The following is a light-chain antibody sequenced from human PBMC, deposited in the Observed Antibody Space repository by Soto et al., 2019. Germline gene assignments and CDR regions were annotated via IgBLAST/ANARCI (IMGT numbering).Light chain of an antibody. J-gene: IGLJ3*02. CDR1: RSNIGSNA. Sequence: QSVLTQPPSASGTPGQRVTISCSGSRSNIGSNAVNWYQQLPGTAPKLLIYSNNQRPSGVPERLSGSKSDTSASLAISGLQSEDEADYYCATWDDSLNGPVFGGGTKLTVL. V-gene: IGLV1-44*01. CDR3: ATWDDSLNGPV. CDR2: SNN.